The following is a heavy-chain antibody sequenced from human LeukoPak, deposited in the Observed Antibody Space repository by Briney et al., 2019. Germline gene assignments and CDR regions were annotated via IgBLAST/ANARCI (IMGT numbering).Heavy chain of an antibody. CDR2: IKQDGSEK. Sequence: GGSLRLSCAASGFTFSSYWMSWVRQAPGKGLEWVANIKQDGSEKYYVDSVKGRFTISRDNAKNSLYLQMNSLRAEDTAVYYCARDHHRRLYDSQARNTFDIWGQGTMVTVSS. D-gene: IGHD3-22*01. J-gene: IGHJ3*02. CDR1: GFTFSSYW. V-gene: IGHV3-7*01. CDR3: ARDHHRRLYDSQARNTFDI.